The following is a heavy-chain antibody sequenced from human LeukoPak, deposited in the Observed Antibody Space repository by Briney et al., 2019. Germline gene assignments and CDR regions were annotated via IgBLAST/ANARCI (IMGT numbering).Heavy chain of an antibody. J-gene: IGHJ6*03. CDR1: GGSISSSSYY. Sequence: SETLSLTCTVSGGSISSSSYYWGWIRQPPGKGLEWIGSIYYSGSTYYNPSLKSRVTISVDTSKNQFSLKLSSVTAADTAVYYCASTYYGSGSYYWETSGYYMDVWGKGTTVTVSS. CDR3: ASTYYGSGSYYWETSGYYMDV. CDR2: IYYSGST. D-gene: IGHD3-10*01. V-gene: IGHV4-39*07.